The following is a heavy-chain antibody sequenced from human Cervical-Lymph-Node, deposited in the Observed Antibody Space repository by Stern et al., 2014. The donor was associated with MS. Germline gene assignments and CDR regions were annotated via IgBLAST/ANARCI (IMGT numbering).Heavy chain of an antibody. Sequence: VQLVESGAEVKKPGASVKVSCKASGYSFTAYFIHLVRQAPGQGPEWMGWISTDTGGANYSQMFQGRVTMTRDTYISTTYMDLSSLRSDDTAVYYCARDRGSHSDYWGQGTLVTVSS. CDR3: ARDRGSHSDY. J-gene: IGHJ4*02. V-gene: IGHV1-2*02. CDR2: ISTDTGGA. CDR1: GYSFTAYF. D-gene: IGHD1-26*01.